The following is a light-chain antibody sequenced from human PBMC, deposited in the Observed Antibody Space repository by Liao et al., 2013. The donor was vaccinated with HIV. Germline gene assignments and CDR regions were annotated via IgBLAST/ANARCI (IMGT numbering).Light chain of an antibody. V-gene: IGLV3-21*04. CDR2: YDS. CDR3: QVWDSSSDHRV. J-gene: IGLJ3*02. CDR1: NIGGKS. Sequence: SYVLTQAPSVSVAPGKTARITCGGINIGGKSVHWYQLKPGQAPVLVIYYDSDRPSGIPERFSGSNSGNTATLTISRVEAGDEADYYCQVWDSSSDHRVFGGGTKLTVL.